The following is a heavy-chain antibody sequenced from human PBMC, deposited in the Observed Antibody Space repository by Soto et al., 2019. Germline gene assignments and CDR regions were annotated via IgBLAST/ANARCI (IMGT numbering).Heavy chain of an antibody. CDR2: ISSSSSYI. Sequence: PGGSLRLSCAASGFTFSSYSMNWVRQAPGEGLEWVSSISSSSSYIYYADSVKGRFTISRDNAKNSLYLQMNSLRAEDTAVYYCAREGWIQLWPGDYGMDVWGQGTTVTVSS. CDR1: GFTFSSYS. D-gene: IGHD5-18*01. V-gene: IGHV3-21*01. J-gene: IGHJ6*02. CDR3: AREGWIQLWPGDYGMDV.